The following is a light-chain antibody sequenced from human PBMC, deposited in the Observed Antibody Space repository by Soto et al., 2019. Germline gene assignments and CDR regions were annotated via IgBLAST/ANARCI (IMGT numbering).Light chain of an antibody. J-gene: IGKJ4*01. Sequence: DIQMTQSPSSVSASVGDRVTITCRASEGVGNWLAWYQQKPGKAPKLLIYAASSLQTGVPSRFSGSGSGTDFTLSISSLQPEDFATYYCEQANSFPPAFGGGTRVELK. CDR2: AAS. CDR3: EQANSFPPA. CDR1: EGVGNW. V-gene: IGKV1-12*01.